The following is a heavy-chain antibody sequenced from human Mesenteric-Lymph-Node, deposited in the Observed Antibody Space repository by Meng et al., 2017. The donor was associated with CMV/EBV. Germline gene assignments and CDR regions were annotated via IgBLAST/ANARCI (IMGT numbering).Heavy chain of an antibody. D-gene: IGHD1-7*01. CDR3: VGGGTTD. Sequence: HVQLVTSGTKVKKPGASVKVACKASGYNFSRYGINWVRQAPGQGLEWMGWISAYNGNTDYAQKLQGRVTMTTDTSTSTAYMELRSLRSDDTAVYYCVGGGTTDWGQGTLVTVSS. CDR1: GYNFSRYG. J-gene: IGHJ4*02. V-gene: IGHV1-18*01. CDR2: ISAYNGNT.